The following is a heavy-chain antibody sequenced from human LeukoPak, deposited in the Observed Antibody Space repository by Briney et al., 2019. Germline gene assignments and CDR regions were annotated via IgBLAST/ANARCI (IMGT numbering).Heavy chain of an antibody. Sequence: GGSMRLSCAASGFTFSSYSMNWVRQAPGKGLEWVSSISSSSSYIYYADSVKGRFTISRDNAKNSLYLQMNSLRAEDTAVYYCARDSAVAGFYYFDYWGQGTLVTVSS. J-gene: IGHJ4*02. V-gene: IGHV3-21*01. CDR1: GFTFSSYS. CDR3: ARDSAVAGFYYFDY. D-gene: IGHD6-19*01. CDR2: ISSSSSYI.